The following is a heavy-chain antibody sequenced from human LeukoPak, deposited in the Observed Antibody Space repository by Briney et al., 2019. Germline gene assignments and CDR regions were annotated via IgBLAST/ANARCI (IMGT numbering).Heavy chain of an antibody. CDR2: IYYSGSS. CDR3: ARSAAGNLRFDS. Sequence: PSETLSLTCTGSGGPISSYYWSWIRQPPGKRLEWIGYIYYSGSSSYSPSLKSRVTISVDTPKNQFSLKLSSVTAADTAVYYCARSAAGNLRFDSWGQGALVTVSS. V-gene: IGHV4-59*01. J-gene: IGHJ4*02. CDR1: GGPISSYY. D-gene: IGHD6-13*01.